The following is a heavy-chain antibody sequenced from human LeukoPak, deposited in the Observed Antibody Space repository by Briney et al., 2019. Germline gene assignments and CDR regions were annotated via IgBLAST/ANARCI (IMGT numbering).Heavy chain of an antibody. J-gene: IGHJ5*02. Sequence: VASVKVSCKASGYTFTSYGISWVRQAPGQGLEWMGWISAYNGNTNYAQKLQGRVTMTTDTSTSTAYMELRSLRSDDTAVYYCARNYGSGSYVWFDPWGQGTLVTVSS. V-gene: IGHV1-18*01. D-gene: IGHD3-10*01. CDR2: ISAYNGNT. CDR1: GYTFTSYG. CDR3: ARNYGSGSYVWFDP.